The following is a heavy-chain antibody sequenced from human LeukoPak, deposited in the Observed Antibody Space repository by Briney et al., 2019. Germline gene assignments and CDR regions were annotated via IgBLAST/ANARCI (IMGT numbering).Heavy chain of an antibody. CDR2: VSHSGGT. CDR1: GDSIDNYY. Sequence: SETLSLTCTVSGDSIDNYYWSWIRQTPGKGLEWIGYVSHSGGTNYNPSLKSRVSLSLDMSRNQFSLNLNSLTAADTAVYYCARAYPFMGSGYFDYWGQGTLVTVSS. J-gene: IGHJ4*02. D-gene: IGHD3-22*01. CDR3: ARAYPFMGSGYFDY. V-gene: IGHV4-59*01.